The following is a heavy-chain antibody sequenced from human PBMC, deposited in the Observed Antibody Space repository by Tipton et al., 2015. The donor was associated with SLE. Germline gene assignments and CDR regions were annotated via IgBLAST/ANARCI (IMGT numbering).Heavy chain of an antibody. CDR1: GGSISSYY. V-gene: IGHV4-59*01. CDR2: IYYSGST. Sequence: TLSLTCTVSGGSISSYYWSWIRQPPGKGLEWIGYIYYSGSTNYNPSLKSRVTISVDTSKNQFSLKLSSVTAADTAVYYCARDVVLVVGANSYYYGMDVWGQGTTVPVSS. CDR3: ARDVVLVVGANSYYYGMDV. J-gene: IGHJ6*02. D-gene: IGHD1-26*01.